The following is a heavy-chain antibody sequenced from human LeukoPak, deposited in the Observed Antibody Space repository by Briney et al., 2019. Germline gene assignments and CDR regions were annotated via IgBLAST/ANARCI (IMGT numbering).Heavy chain of an antibody. D-gene: IGHD3-10*01. CDR1: GFTFSDYY. CDR2: ISSSGSTI. Sequence: PGGSLRLSCAASGFTFSDYYMSWIRQAPGKGLEWVSYISSSGSTIYYADSVKGRFTISRDNAKNSLYLQMNSLRAEDTAVYYCARVRYYGSGTPPAFDIWGQGTMVTVSS. CDR3: ARVRYYGSGTPPAFDI. J-gene: IGHJ3*02. V-gene: IGHV3-11*01.